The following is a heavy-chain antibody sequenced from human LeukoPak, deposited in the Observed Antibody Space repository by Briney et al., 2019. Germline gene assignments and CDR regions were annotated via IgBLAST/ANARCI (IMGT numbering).Heavy chain of an antibody. CDR3: ARHAPVPATAAAFDI. Sequence: GESLRIACKGSGYSFTNYWFGWLRQMPGKGREWMAVIYPGDADTRNSPSFQGHDTISADHSINTASLQWSSPKASHTAMYYCARHAPVPATAAAFDIWGHGTMVTVSS. CDR2: IYPGDADT. V-gene: IGHV5-51*01. J-gene: IGHJ3*02. D-gene: IGHD2-2*01. CDR1: GYSFTNYW.